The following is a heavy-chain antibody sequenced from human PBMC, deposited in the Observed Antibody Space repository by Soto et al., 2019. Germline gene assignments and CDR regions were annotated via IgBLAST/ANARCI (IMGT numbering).Heavy chain of an antibody. J-gene: IGHJ4*02. Sequence: EVQLVESGGGLVKPGGSLRLSCAASGFTFSSYSMNWVRQAPGKGLEWVSSISSSSSYIYYADSVKGRFTISRDNAKNSLYLQMNSVRAEDTAVYYRARDYVDSSGYYCNFDYWGQGTLVTVSS. CDR3: ARDYVDSSGYYCNFDY. CDR1: GFTFSSYS. D-gene: IGHD3-22*01. CDR2: ISSSSSYI. V-gene: IGHV3-21*01.